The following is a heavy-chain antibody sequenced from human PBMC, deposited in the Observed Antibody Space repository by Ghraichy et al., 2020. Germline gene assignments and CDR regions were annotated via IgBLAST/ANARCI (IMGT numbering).Heavy chain of an antibody. J-gene: IGHJ4*02. CDR1: GFSMNNYA. V-gene: IGHV3-23*01. D-gene: IGHD1-26*01. CDR2: ITGSGDKK. CDR3: ARETPPVGGSLYLDY. Sequence: GGSLRLSCSASGFSMNNYAISWLRQAPGKGLEWVSAITGSGDKKYYIRSVEGRFTISRDTSKRTLYLQMNSLRAEDTAVYFCARETPPVGGSLYLDYWGQGALATVSS.